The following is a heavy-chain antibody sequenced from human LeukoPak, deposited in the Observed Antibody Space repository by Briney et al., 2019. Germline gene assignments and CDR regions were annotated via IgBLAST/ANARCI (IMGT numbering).Heavy chain of an antibody. Sequence: SETLSLTCTVSGGSISSYYWSWIRQPPGKGLEWIGYIYYSGSTNYNPSLKSRVTISADTSKNQFSLQLNSVTPEDTAVYYCARNPAEGSYYFDYWGQGTLVTVSS. CDR3: ARNPAEGSYYFDY. CDR2: IYYSGST. CDR1: GGSISSYY. V-gene: IGHV4-59*12. J-gene: IGHJ4*02. D-gene: IGHD1-26*01.